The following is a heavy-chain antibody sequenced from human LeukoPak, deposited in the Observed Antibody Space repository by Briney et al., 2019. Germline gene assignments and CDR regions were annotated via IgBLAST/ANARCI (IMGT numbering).Heavy chain of an antibody. V-gene: IGHV4-34*01. CDR2: INHSGST. Sequence: SETLSLTCAVYGGSFSGYYWSWIRQPPGKGLEWIGEINHSGSTNYNPSLKSRVTISVDTSKNQFSLKLSSATAADTAVYYCARGRIVPKRGWFDPWGQGTLVTVSS. D-gene: IGHD1-26*01. CDR1: GGSFSGYY. J-gene: IGHJ5*02. CDR3: ARGRIVPKRGWFDP.